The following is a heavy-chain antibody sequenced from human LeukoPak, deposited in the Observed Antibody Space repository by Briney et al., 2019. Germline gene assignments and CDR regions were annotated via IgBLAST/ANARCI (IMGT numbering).Heavy chain of an antibody. Sequence: SETLSLTCTVSGGSISSYYWSWLRQPPGKGLEWIGYIYYSGSTNYNPSLKSRVTISVDTSKNQFSLKLSSVTAADTAVCYCARDSSNWYFDLWGRGTLVTVSS. CDR3: ARDSSNWYFDL. J-gene: IGHJ2*01. V-gene: IGHV4-59*01. CDR2: IYYSGST. D-gene: IGHD6-6*01. CDR1: GGSISSYY.